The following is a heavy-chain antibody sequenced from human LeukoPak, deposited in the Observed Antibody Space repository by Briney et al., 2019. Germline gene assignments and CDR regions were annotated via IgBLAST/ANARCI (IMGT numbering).Heavy chain of an antibody. CDR2: INHSGST. D-gene: IGHD3-10*01. CDR3: ARGRLRMDV. V-gene: IGHV4-34*01. J-gene: IGHJ6*04. Sequence: SETLSLTCAVYGGSFSGYYWSWIRQPPGKGLEWIGEINHSGSTNYNPSLKSRVTISVDTSKNQFSLKLSSETAADTAVYYCARGRLRMDVWGKGTTVTVSS. CDR1: GGSFSGYY.